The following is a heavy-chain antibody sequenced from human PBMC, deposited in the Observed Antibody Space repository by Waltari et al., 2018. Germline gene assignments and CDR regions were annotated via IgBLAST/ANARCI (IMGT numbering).Heavy chain of an antibody. D-gene: IGHD2-15*01. CDR1: GFTFDDYG. J-gene: IGHJ5*02. CDR2: ISWNDGRI. CDR3: VKDGFCSGINCAHNWFDL. V-gene: IGHV3-9*01. Sequence: SLRLSCRGSGFTFDDYGMYWVRQPPGKGLEWVSGISWNDGRIAYADSVKGRFTISRDNTKNSLYLQMNSLRPEDTALYYCVKDGFCSGINCAHNWFDLWCQGTRVTVSS.